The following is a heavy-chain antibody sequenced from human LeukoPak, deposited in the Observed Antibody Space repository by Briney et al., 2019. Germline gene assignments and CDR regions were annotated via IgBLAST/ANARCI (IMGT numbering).Heavy chain of an antibody. V-gene: IGHV1-46*01. D-gene: IGHD3-3*01. CDR1: GYTFTRYY. CDR2: INPSGGST. J-gene: IGHJ4*02. CDR3: ARDGLSGHYDD. Sequence: GGSVTVSCKASGYTFTRYYMHWVRQAPGRGGEGMGIINPSGGSTSYAQKFQGRVPMTRDTSTSTVYMELSSLRSEDTAVYYCARDGLSGHYDDWGQGTLVTVSS.